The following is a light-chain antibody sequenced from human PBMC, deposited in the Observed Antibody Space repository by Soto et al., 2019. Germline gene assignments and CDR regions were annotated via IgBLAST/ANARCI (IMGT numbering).Light chain of an antibody. J-gene: IGKJ4*01. CDR2: GSS. Sequence: EFVLTQSPGTLSLSPGERATLSCRASQSVSSFYLAWYQQKPGQTPRLLIYGSSSRATGIPVRFSGSGSGTDFTLTISRLEREDFAVYDCQQYGDSPTFGGGTKVEIK. CDR1: QSVSSFY. V-gene: IGKV3-20*01. CDR3: QQYGDSPT.